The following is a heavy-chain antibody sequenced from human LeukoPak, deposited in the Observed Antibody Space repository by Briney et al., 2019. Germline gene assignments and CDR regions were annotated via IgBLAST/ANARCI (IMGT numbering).Heavy chain of an antibody. CDR1: GYTFTGYY. J-gene: IGHJ4*02. D-gene: IGHD3-9*01. CDR3: ARAVLRYFDWSPGGNDY. Sequence: ASVKVSCKASGYTFTGYYMHWVRQASGQGLEWMGRINPNSGGTNYAQKFQGRVTMTRDTSISTAYMELSRLRSDDTAVYYCARAVLRYFDWSPGGNDYWGQGTLVTVSS. V-gene: IGHV1-2*06. CDR2: INPNSGGT.